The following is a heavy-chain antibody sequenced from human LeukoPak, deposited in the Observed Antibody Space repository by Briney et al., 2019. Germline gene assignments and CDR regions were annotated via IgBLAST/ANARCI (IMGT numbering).Heavy chain of an antibody. J-gene: IGHJ3*02. V-gene: IGHV4-39*01. CDR2: IYYSGST. CDR1: GGSISTTSNF. D-gene: IGHD2-2*01. CDR3: ATYCSTSNCPHRRAFDI. Sequence: SETLSLTCSVSGGSISTTSNFWAWIRQPPGKGLVWIGTIYYSGSTYYNPSLKSRFTISVDTSKNQFSLRLTSVTAADTAVYYCATYCSTSNCPHRRAFDIWGQGTMVSVS.